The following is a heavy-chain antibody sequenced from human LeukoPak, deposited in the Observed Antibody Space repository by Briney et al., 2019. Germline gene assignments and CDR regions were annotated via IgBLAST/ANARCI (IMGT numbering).Heavy chain of an antibody. J-gene: IGHJ4*02. Sequence: GGSLRLSCAASGFTFSSYDMSWVRQAPGKGPEWVSAISGSGGSTYYADSVKGRFTISRDNSKNTLYLQTNSLRAEDTAVYYCAKDRGDYYDSSGYYLPLVYWGQGTLVTVSS. CDR2: ISGSGGST. D-gene: IGHD3-22*01. CDR1: GFTFSSYD. V-gene: IGHV3-23*01. CDR3: AKDRGDYYDSSGYYLPLVY.